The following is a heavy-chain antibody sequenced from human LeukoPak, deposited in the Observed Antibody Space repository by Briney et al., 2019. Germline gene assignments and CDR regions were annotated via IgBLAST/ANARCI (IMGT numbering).Heavy chain of an antibody. J-gene: IGHJ3*02. Sequence: GGSLRLSCAASGFTFSTYAMTWVRQAPGKGLEWVSSSGSGGSTYYADSVKGRFTISRDNSKNTLYFQMNSLRAEDTAVYYCARQYCSSTSCNGAFDIWGQGTMVTVSS. D-gene: IGHD2-2*01. CDR2: SGSGGST. CDR1: GFTFSTYA. V-gene: IGHV3-23*01. CDR3: ARQYCSSTSCNGAFDI.